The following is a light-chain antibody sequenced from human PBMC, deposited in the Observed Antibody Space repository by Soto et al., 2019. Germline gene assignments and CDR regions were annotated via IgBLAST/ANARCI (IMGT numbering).Light chain of an antibody. Sequence: DIPMTQFPSTLSASIGDRVTITCRASQTISSSLAWYQQKPGKAPKLLIYKASNLETGVPSRFSGSGSGTEFARSISSLQPYDFATYYCQQYIRYSPYTFGQGTRLEIK. CDR2: KAS. V-gene: IGKV1-5*03. CDR1: QTISSS. J-gene: IGKJ2*01. CDR3: QQYIRYSPYT.